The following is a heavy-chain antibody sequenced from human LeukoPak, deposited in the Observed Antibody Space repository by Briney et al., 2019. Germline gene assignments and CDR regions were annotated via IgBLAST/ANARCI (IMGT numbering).Heavy chain of an antibody. Sequence: SQTPSLTCTVPGGSISSGGYYWSWIRQHPGKGLEWIGYIYYSGSTYYNPSLKSRVTISVDTSKNQFSLKLSSVTAADTAVYYCARGYSYGLYNWFDPWGQGTLVTVSS. V-gene: IGHV4-31*03. CDR1: GGSISSGGYY. J-gene: IGHJ5*02. D-gene: IGHD5-18*01. CDR2: IYYSGST. CDR3: ARGYSYGLYNWFDP.